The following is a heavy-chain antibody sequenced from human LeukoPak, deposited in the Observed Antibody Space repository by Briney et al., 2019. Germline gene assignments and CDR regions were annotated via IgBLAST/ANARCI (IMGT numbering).Heavy chain of an antibody. J-gene: IGHJ4*02. V-gene: IGHV3-21*01. D-gene: IGHD6-6*01. CDR1: GFTFSSYS. CDR2: ISSSSTYI. CDR3: ATSAGAAHRGDY. Sequence: GGSLRLSCAASGFTFSSYSMNWVRQAPGKGLEWGSSISSSSTYIYYADSVKGRFTISRDNAKNSLYLQMNSLRAEDTAVYYCATSAGAAHRGDYWGQGTLVTVSS.